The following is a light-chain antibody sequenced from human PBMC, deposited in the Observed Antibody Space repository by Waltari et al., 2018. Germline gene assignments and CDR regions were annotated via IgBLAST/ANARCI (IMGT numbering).Light chain of an antibody. Sequence: QSVLTQPPSVSGAPGQRVTISSTGRGPNIAAGYDVHWYPPLPRAAPKLLIYGSTSRSLGVPARFFGSTSGTSASLAITGLQAEDEADYYCQSYDTSLSVVFGGGTKLTVL. CDR2: GST. CDR3: QSYDTSLSVV. J-gene: IGLJ3*02. CDR1: GPNIAAGYD. V-gene: IGLV1-40*01.